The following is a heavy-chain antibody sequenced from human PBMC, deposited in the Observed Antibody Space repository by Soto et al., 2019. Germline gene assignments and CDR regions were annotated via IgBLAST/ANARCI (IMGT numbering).Heavy chain of an antibody. D-gene: IGHD2-15*01. CDR2: VDWSDDK. V-gene: IGHV2-70*12. CDR3: ARTSRPLGPAALNFYS. Sequence: SVPTLVNPTQTLTLTCTFSGFSLTTSGMCVSWIRQPPGKALEWLALVDWSDDKYYNTSLKTRLTISKDTSKNQVVLTLTNMEPVDTATYYCARTSRPLGPAALNFYSCGQRALVTVSS. CDR1: GFSLTTSGMC. J-gene: IGHJ4*02.